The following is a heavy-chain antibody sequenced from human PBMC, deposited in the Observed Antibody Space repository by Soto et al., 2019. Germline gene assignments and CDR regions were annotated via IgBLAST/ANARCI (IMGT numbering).Heavy chain of an antibody. CDR1: GFTFSSYG. J-gene: IGHJ6*02. Sequence: QVQLVESGGGVVQPGRSLRLSCAASGFTFSSYGMHWVRQAPGKGLEWVAVISYDGSNKYYADSVKGRFTISRDNSKNXLYLQMNSLRAEDTAVYYCAKETVGDYYGSGSLNVWGQGTTVTVSS. D-gene: IGHD3-10*01. V-gene: IGHV3-30*18. CDR2: ISYDGSNK. CDR3: AKETVGDYYGSGSLNV.